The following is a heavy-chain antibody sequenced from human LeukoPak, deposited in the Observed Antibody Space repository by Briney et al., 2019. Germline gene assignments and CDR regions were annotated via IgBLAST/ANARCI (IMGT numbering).Heavy chain of an antibody. CDR3: ARRLGLRWDLQSFDI. Sequence: ASVQVSCQASGYTFTSHDINWVRQATGQGLEWMGWMNPNSGNTGYAQKFQGRVTITRNNSISTVYMELSSLRSEDTAVYYCARRLGLRWDLQSFDIWGQGTMVTVPS. V-gene: IGHV1-8*03. CDR2: MNPNSGNT. D-gene: IGHD4-23*01. CDR1: GYTFTSHD. J-gene: IGHJ3*02.